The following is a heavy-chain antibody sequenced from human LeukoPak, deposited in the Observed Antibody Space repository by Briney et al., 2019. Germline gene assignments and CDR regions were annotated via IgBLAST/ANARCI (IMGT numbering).Heavy chain of an antibody. J-gene: IGHJ4*02. V-gene: IGHV3-48*04. D-gene: IGHD6-13*01. Sequence: GGSLRLSRTASGFTFSAYPMTWVRQAPGKGLEWVSYISGSGDIIYYADSVKGRFTISRDNAKNSLYLQMDSLRAEDTAIYYCARDMTITGADDYWGQGTLVTVSS. CDR2: ISGSGDII. CDR3: ARDMTITGADDY. CDR1: GFTFSAYP.